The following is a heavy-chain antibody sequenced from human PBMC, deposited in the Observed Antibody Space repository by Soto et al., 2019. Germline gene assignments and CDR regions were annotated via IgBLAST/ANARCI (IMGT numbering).Heavy chain of an antibody. Sequence: APVKLSWKASGYTFTGYGIGWVRQAPGQGLEWMGWISAYNGKTDHAQKFQGRVTMTTDTSTSTAYMELRSLRSDDTAVYYCAREHRLIVGATTDAFHIWGQGTMVTVS. D-gene: IGHD1-26*01. V-gene: IGHV1-18*01. CDR3: AREHRLIVGATTDAFHI. CDR1: GYTFTGYG. CDR2: ISAYNGKT. J-gene: IGHJ3*02.